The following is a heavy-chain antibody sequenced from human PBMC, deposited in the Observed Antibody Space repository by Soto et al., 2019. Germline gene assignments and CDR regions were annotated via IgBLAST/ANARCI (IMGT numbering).Heavy chain of an antibody. CDR3: AKCTAVGCYSPFDP. D-gene: IGHD2-15*01. CDR2: IYPGDSET. J-gene: IGHJ5*02. CDR1: GYDFTRTW. V-gene: IGHV5-51*01. Sequence: GESLKISCKGSGYDFTRTWIGWVRQLPGKGLDWMGIIYPGDSETRYSPSFQGQVTISADKSISTAYLQWSSLKTSDTAMYYCAKCTAVGCYSPFDPWGQGTQVTVSS.